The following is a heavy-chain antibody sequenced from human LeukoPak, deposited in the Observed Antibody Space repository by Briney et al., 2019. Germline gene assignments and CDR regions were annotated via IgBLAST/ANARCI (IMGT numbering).Heavy chain of an antibody. CDR1: GGSIRSSYYY. Sequence: SETLSLTCTVSGGSIRSSYYYWGWIRQPPGKGLEWIGSIYDSGSTYYNPSLKSRVTISVDTSKNQFSLKLSSVTAADTAVYYCARDNWNYGSSMDVWGQGTTVTVSS. CDR2: IYDSGST. D-gene: IGHD1-7*01. CDR3: ARDNWNYGSSMDV. V-gene: IGHV4-39*07. J-gene: IGHJ6*02.